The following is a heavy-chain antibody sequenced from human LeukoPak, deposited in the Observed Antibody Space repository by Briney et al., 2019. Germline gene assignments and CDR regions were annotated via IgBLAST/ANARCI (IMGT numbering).Heavy chain of an antibody. CDR3: ARVKLGYYTSTSCSLNWFDP. D-gene: IGHD2-2*01. J-gene: IGHJ5*02. V-gene: IGHV4-59*13. CDR2: IYFCGRT. CDR1: GGPISRNY. Sequence: TSEPLSLTCAVSGGPISRNYWIWMREPPGKGLVGFGYIYFCGRTNYNPSLRSRDTILVDTSKSQFSLKLTSVTAADTAVYYCARVKLGYYTSTSCSLNWFDPWGQGTLVTVSS.